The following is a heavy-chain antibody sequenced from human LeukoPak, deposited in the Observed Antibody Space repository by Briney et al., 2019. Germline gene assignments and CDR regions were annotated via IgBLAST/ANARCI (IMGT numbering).Heavy chain of an antibody. CDR2: IYHSGST. D-gene: IGHD3-22*01. Sequence: SETLSLTCTVSGGSISSSSYYWGWIRQPPGKGLEWIGYIYHSGSTYYNPSLKSRVTISVDRSKNQFSLKLSSVTAADTAVYYCARDDSSGYDYWGQGTLVTVSS. V-gene: IGHV4-39*07. J-gene: IGHJ4*02. CDR3: ARDDSSGYDY. CDR1: GGSISSSSYY.